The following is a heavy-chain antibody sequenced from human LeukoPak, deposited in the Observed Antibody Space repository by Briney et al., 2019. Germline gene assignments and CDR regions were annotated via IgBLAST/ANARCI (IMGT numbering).Heavy chain of an antibody. J-gene: IGHJ4*02. Sequence: GGSLRLSCAASGFTFSDYYMSWIRQAPGKELEWVSYISSSGSTIYYADSVKGRFTISRDNARNSLYLQMNSLRAEDTAVYYCAREPEEEWLLLDYWGQGTLVTVSS. V-gene: IGHV3-11*04. CDR1: GFTFSDYY. CDR2: ISSSGSTI. D-gene: IGHD3-3*01. CDR3: AREPEEEWLLLDY.